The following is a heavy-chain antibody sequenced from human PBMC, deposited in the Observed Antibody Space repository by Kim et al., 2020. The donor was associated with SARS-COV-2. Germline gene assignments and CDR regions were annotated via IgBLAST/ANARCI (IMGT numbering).Heavy chain of an antibody. V-gene: IGHV4-34*01. CDR2: INHSGST. J-gene: IGHJ4*02. CDR1: GGSFSGYY. D-gene: IGHD3-22*01. CDR3: ASLYDSSGYYY. Sequence: SETLSLTCAVYGGSFSGYYWSWIRQPPGKGLEWIGEINHSGSTNYNPSLKSRVTISVDTSKNQFSLKLSSVTAADTAVYYCASLYDSSGYYYWGQGTLVTVSS.